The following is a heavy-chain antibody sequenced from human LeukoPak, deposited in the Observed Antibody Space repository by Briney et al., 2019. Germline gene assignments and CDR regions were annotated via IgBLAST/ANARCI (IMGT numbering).Heavy chain of an antibody. CDR3: AGRGTTGWYVAY. Sequence: QPGGSLRLSCAASGFTFSSYAMSWVRQAPGRGLEWVANIKQDGSQKYYVDSVKGRFTISRDNTKNSLYLQMNSLRAEDTAVYFCAGRGTTGWYVAYWGQGTLVTVSS. CDR2: IKQDGSQK. J-gene: IGHJ4*02. CDR1: GFTFSSYA. V-gene: IGHV3-7*01. D-gene: IGHD6-19*01.